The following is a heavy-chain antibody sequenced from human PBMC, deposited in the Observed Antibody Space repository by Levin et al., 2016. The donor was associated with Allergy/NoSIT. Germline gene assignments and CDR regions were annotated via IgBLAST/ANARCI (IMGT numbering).Heavy chain of an antibody. J-gene: IGHJ3*02. CDR3: AKAPWGGYSYAFDI. D-gene: IGHD5-18*01. Sequence: VRQAPGKGLEWVAVISYDGSNKYYADSVKGRFTISRDNSKNTLYLQMNSLRAEDTAVYYCAKAPWGGYSYAFDIWGQGTMVTVSS. CDR2: ISYDGSNK. V-gene: IGHV3-30*18.